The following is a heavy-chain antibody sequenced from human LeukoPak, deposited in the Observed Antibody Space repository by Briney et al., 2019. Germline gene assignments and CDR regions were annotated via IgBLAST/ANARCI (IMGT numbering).Heavy chain of an antibody. CDR1: GYTLTELS. CDR3: ASTLPSEYYYDSSGYRRPFDY. D-gene: IGHD3-22*01. CDR2: FDPEDGET. J-gene: IGHJ4*02. Sequence: ASVKVSCKVSGYTLTELSMHWVRQAPGKGLEWMGGFDPEDGETIYAQKFQGRVTMTEDTSTDTAYMELSSLRSEDTAVYYCASTLPSEYYYDSSGYRRPFDYGGQGTLVTVSS. V-gene: IGHV1-24*01.